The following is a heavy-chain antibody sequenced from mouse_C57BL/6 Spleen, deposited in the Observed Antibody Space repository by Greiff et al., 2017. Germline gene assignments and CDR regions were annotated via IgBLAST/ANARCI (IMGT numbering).Heavy chain of an antibody. CDR3: ARERYYDGDGRFAY. CDR1: GFNFKDYY. D-gene: IGHD2-3*01. J-gene: IGHJ3*01. V-gene: IGHV14-2*01. CDR2: IDPEDGET. Sequence: VQLQQPGAELVKPGASVKLSCTASGFNFKDYYMHWVKQRTEQGLEWIGRIDPEDGETKYTPKFQGKATMTADTPSNTAYLQLSSLTSEDTAVYYCARERYYDGDGRFAYWGQGTLVTVSA.